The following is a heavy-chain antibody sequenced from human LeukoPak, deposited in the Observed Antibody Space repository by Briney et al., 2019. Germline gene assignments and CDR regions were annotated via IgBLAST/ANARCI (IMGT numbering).Heavy chain of an antibody. D-gene: IGHD4-17*01. CDR3: ARAGDYWSHYFDY. J-gene: IGHJ4*02. Sequence: GGSLRLSCAVSGFNVSGSYMNWVRQAPGKGLEWVSVIYTGGTTNYADSVKGRFTISRDNSKSTVDLQMNSLRVEDTAVYYCARAGDYWSHYFDYWGQGTVVTVPS. CDR1: GFNVSGSY. V-gene: IGHV3-53*01. CDR2: IYTGGTT.